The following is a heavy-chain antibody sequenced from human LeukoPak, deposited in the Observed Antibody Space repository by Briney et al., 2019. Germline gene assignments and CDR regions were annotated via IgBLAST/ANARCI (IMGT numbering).Heavy chain of an antibody. Sequence: PGGSLRLSCAASGFTFISYNINWVRQAPGKGLEWVSSISSSSSTIYYADSVKGRFTISRDNAKNSLYLQMNSLRAEDTAVYYCATDSVPWSGSSYWGQGTLVTVSS. CDR1: GFTFISYN. CDR2: ISSSSSTI. V-gene: IGHV3-48*01. D-gene: IGHD5/OR15-5a*01. J-gene: IGHJ4*02. CDR3: ATDSVPWSGSSY.